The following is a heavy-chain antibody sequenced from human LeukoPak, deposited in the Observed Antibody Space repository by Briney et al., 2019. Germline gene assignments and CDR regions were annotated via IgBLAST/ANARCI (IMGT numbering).Heavy chain of an antibody. D-gene: IGHD1-26*01. CDR3: ARCIVGATPNYFDY. Sequence: PSETLSLTCAVYGGSFSGYYWSWIRQPPGKGLEWIGEINHSGSTSYNPSLKSRVTISVDTSKNQFSLKLSSVTAADTAVYYCARCIVGATPNYFDYWGQGTLVTVSS. J-gene: IGHJ4*02. CDR2: INHSGST. CDR1: GGSFSGYY. V-gene: IGHV4-34*01.